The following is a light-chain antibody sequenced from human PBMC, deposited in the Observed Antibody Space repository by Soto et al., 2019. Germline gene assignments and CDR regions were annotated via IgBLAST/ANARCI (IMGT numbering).Light chain of an antibody. CDR3: QQYGSSPET. V-gene: IGKV3-20*01. CDR2: GAS. CDR1: QSVSSSY. J-gene: IGKJ1*01. Sequence: ELVSTQSPATLSWSPGHRDTLSCVASQSVSSSYLAWYQQKPGQAPRLRIDGASSRATGIPDRFSGSGAGTDVTLTGSRLEPEDFAVYYCQQYGSSPETFGQGTKVDI.